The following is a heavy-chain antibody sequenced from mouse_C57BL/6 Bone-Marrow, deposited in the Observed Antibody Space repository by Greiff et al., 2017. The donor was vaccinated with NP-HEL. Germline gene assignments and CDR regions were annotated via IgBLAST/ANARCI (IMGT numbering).Heavy chain of an antibody. CDR3: ARHEDRLYYSNPYAMDD. CDR2: FYPGSGSI. V-gene: IGHV1-62-2*01. Sequence: QVQLQQSGAELVKPGASVKLSCKASGYTFTEYTIHWVKQRSGQGLEWIGWFYPGSGSIKYNEKFKDKATLTADKSSSTVYMELSRLTSEDSAVYFCARHEDRLYYSNPYAMDDWGQGTSVTVAS. D-gene: IGHD2-5*01. J-gene: IGHJ4*01. CDR1: GYTFTEYT.